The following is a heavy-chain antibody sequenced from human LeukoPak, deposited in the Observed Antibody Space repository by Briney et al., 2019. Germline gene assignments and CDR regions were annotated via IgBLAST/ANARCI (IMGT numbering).Heavy chain of an antibody. D-gene: IGHD2-2*01. CDR2: INPNSGGT. CDR3: ARDIVVVPAANQPTG. CDR1: GYTFTGYY. V-gene: IGHV1-2*02. Sequence: ASVKISCKASGYTFTGYYMHWVRQAPGQGLEWKGWINPNSGGTNYAQKFQGRVTMTRDTSISTAYMELSRLRSDDTAVYYCARDIVVVPAANQPTGWGQGTLVTVSS. J-gene: IGHJ4*02.